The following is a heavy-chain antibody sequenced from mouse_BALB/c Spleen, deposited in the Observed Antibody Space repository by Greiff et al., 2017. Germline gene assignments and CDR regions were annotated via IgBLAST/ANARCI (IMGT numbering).Heavy chain of an antibody. CDR3: ARQGPFYFDY. CDR2: INSNGGST. V-gene: IGHV5-6-2*01. J-gene: IGHJ2*01. Sequence: EVMLVESGGGLVKLGGSLKLSCAASGFTFSSYYMSWVRQTPEKRLELVAAINSNGGSTYYPDTVKGRFTISRDNAKNTLYLQMSSLKSEDTALYYCARQGPFYFDYWGQGTTLTVSS. CDR1: GFTFSSYY.